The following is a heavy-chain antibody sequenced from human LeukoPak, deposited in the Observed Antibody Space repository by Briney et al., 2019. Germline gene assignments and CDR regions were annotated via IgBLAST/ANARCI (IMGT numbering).Heavy chain of an antibody. Sequence: SETLSLTCTVSGGSISSGGYYWGWVRQHPGTGLEWLGYIYYSGSTNYNPSHKSRVTISVDTSKNQFSLKLSSVTAADTAVYYCARSPTDYSNYPRDYYGMDVWGQRTTVTVSS. CDR1: GGSISSGGYY. J-gene: IGHJ6*02. D-gene: IGHD4-11*01. CDR3: ARSPTDYSNYPRDYYGMDV. CDR2: IYYSGST. V-gene: IGHV4-31*03.